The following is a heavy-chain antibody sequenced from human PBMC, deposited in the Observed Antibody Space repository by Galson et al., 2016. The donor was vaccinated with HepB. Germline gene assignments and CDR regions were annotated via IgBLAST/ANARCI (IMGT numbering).Heavy chain of an antibody. J-gene: IGHJ4*02. V-gene: IGHV3-30-3*01. CDR1: AFTFSNYP. Sequence: SLRLSCAASAFTFSNYPMHWVRQAPGKGLEWVAVISYDGNFKYYADYVKGRFTISRDNSKDTLYLQVNRLRAEDTAVYYCARDGRQNLALYYFDYWGQGSLVTVSS. CDR3: ARDGRQNLALYYFDY. D-gene: IGHD2-15*01. CDR2: ISYDGNFK.